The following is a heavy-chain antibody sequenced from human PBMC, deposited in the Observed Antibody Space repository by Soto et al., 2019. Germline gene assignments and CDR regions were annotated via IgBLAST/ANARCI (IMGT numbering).Heavy chain of an antibody. CDR1: GFTFSNAW. D-gene: IGHD4-17*01. V-gene: IGHV3-11*04. Sequence: VQLVESGGGLVKPGGSLRLSCAASGFTFSNAWMSWVRQAPGKGLEWVSYISGSGDHIYYADSVKGRFTISRDNAENSLSLQMNSLTAEDTAIYYCARDRYGDYAGDFWGQGTLVTVAS. CDR2: ISGSGDHI. J-gene: IGHJ4*02. CDR3: ARDRYGDYAGDF.